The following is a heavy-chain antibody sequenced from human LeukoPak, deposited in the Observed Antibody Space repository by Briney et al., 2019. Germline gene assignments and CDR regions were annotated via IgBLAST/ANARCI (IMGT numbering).Heavy chain of an antibody. CDR1: GGSISSSSYY. Sequence: SETLSLTCTVSGGSISSSSYYWGWIRQPPGKGLEWIGSIYYSGSTYYNPSLKSRVTISVDTSKNQFSLKLSSVTAADTAVYYCASLGTDPSRSGYDFGVDYWGQGTLVTVSS. D-gene: IGHD5-12*01. CDR2: IYYSGST. CDR3: ASLGTDPSRSGYDFGVDY. J-gene: IGHJ4*02. V-gene: IGHV4-39*01.